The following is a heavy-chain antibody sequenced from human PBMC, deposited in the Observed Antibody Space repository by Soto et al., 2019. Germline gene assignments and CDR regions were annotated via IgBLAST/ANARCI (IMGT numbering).Heavy chain of an antibody. Sequence: PGGSLRLSCAAAGFTFSDKYMTCLRQAPGKGLQWVAKISGGGAITYYADSVRRRFTVSRDNAKNSAYLQMDSLRVEDTAVYYCASDFYYYASSHWGQGTLVTVSS. D-gene: IGHD3-10*01. CDR1: GFTFSDKY. CDR3: ASDFYYYASSH. V-gene: IGHV3-11*01. CDR2: ISGGGAIT. J-gene: IGHJ4*02.